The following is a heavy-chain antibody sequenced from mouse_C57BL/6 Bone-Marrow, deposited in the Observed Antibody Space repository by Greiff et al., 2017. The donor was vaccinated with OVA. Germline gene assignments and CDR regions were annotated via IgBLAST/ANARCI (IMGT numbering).Heavy chain of an antibody. CDR1: GYTFTSYG. Sequence: QVQLQQSGAELARPGASVKLSCKASGYTFTSYGISWVKQRTGQGLEWIGEIYPRSGNTYYNEKFKGKATLTADKSSSTAYMELRSLTSEDAAVYFCARARGSYYYAMDYWGQGTSVTASS. V-gene: IGHV1-81*01. CDR3: ARARGSYYYAMDY. CDR2: IYPRSGNT. J-gene: IGHJ4*01.